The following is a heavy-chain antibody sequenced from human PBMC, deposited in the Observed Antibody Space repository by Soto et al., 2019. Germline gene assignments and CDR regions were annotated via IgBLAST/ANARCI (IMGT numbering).Heavy chain of an antibody. CDR2: IYYSGST. D-gene: IGHD3-16*01. V-gene: IGHV4-59*01. J-gene: IGHJ6*01. CDR3: ARFPGLGPGFGNNYHGMDV. Sequence: SETLSLTCTVSGGSISSYYWNWIRQPPGKGLEWIGYIYYSGSTNYNPSLKSRVTISVDTYKSQFSLKLSSVTAADPAVYYCARFPGLGPGFGNNYHGMDVWGQGTTVTVSS. CDR1: GGSISSYY.